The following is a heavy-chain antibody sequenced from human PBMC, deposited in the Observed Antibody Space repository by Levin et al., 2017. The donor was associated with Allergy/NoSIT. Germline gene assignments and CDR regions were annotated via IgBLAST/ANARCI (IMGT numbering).Heavy chain of an antibody. CDR2: INHSGST. J-gene: IGHJ4*02. CDR3: ARRHIADY. CDR1: GGSFSGYY. Sequence: ESLKISCAVYGGSFSGYYWSWIRQPPGKGLEWIGEINHSGSTNYNPSLKSRVTISVDTSKNQFSLKLSSVTAADTAVYYCARRHIADYWGQGTLVTVSS. D-gene: IGHD5-12*01. V-gene: IGHV4-34*01.